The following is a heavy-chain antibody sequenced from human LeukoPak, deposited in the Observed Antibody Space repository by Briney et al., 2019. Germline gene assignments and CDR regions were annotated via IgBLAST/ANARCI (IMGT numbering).Heavy chain of an antibody. CDR3: ARDDGGGIAAGETGIDA. CDR2: INPNSGGT. CDR1: GYTFTGYY. Sequence: ASVKVSCKASGYTFTGYYMHWVRQAPGQGLEWMGWINPNSGGTNYAQKFQGRVTMTRDTSISTAYMELSRLRSDDTAVYYCARDDGGGIAAGETGIDAWGQGTLVTVSS. V-gene: IGHV1-2*02. J-gene: IGHJ5*02. D-gene: IGHD6-13*01.